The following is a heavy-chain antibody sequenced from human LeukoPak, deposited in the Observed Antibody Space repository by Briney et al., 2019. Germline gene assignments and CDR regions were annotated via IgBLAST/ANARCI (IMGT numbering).Heavy chain of an antibody. J-gene: IGHJ4*02. CDR3: ARAVMSYSRYFDY. CDR2: IYPGDSDT. CDR1: GYSFTSYL. V-gene: IGHV5-51*01. D-gene: IGHD1-26*01. Sequence: HGESLKISCKGSGYSFTSYLIVWVRQMPGKGLEWMGTIYPGDSDTRYSPSFQGQVTVSADKSINTAYLQWSSLKASDTAMYYCARAVMSYSRYFDYWGQGTLVTVSS.